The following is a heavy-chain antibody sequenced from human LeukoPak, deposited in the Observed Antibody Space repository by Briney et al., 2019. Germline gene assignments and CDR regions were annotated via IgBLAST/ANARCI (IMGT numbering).Heavy chain of an antibody. CDR2: ISGSGGST. CDR3: AKKGRYYDSSGYYSLDY. V-gene: IGHV3-23*01. J-gene: IGHJ4*02. CDR1: GFTFSSYA. Sequence: AGGSLRLSCAASGFTFSSYAMSWVRQAPGKGLEWVSAISGSGGSTYYADSVKGRFTISRDNSKNTLYLQMNSLRAEDTAVYYCAKKGRYYDSSGYYSLDYWGQGTLVTVSS. D-gene: IGHD3-22*01.